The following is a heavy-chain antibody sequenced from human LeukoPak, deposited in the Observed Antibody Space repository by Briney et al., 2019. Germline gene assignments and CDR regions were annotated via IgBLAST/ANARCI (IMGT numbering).Heavy chain of an antibody. J-gene: IGHJ5*02. CDR1: GGSISSGGYY. V-gene: IGHV4-39*01. CDR3: ARGKDYYGSGRQEVGSWFDP. CDR2: IYYSGST. Sequence: SETLSLTCTVSGGSISSGGYYWGWIRQPPGKGLEWIGSIYYSGSTYYNPSLKSRVTISVDTSKNQFSLKLSSVTAADTAVYYCARGKDYYGSGRQEVGSWFDPWGQGTLVTVSS. D-gene: IGHD3-10*01.